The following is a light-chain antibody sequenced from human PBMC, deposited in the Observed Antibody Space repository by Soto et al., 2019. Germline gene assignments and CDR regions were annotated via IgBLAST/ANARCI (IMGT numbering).Light chain of an antibody. CDR3: SSYTISSTRV. Sequence: HSVLTQPASVSGSPGQSITISCTGTSSDVGGYNYVSWYQQHPGKAPKLMIYEVSNRPSGVSNRSSGSKSGNTASLTISGLQAEVEADYYCSSYTISSTRVFGGGTKLTVL. V-gene: IGLV2-14*01. CDR1: SSDVGGYNY. CDR2: EVS. J-gene: IGLJ3*02.